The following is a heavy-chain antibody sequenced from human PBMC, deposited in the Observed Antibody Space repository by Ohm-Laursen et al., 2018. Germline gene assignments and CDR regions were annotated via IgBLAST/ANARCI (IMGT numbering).Heavy chain of an antibody. D-gene: IGHD4-17*01. J-gene: IGHJ3*02. CDR3: ASPTVTTTTNAFDI. Sequence: GSSVNVSCKVSGYTFTSYDINWVRQATGQGLEWMGWMHPNSGNTGYAQKFQGRVTMTRNTSISTAYMELSSLRSEDTAVYYCASPTVTTTTNAFDIWGQGTMVTVSS. CDR1: GYTFTSYD. CDR2: MHPNSGNT. V-gene: IGHV1-8*01.